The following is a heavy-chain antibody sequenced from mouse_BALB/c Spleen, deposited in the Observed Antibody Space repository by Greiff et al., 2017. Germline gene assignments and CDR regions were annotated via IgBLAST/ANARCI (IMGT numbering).Heavy chain of an antibody. J-gene: IGHJ2*01. D-gene: IGHD1-1*01. Sequence: DVQLQESGAELVKPGASVKLSCTASGFNIKDTYMHWVKQRPEQGLEWIGRIDPANGNTKYDPKFQGKATITADTSSNTAYLQLSSLTSEDTAVYYCARGYYGSPDYWGQGTTLTVSS. CDR2: IDPANGNT. CDR1: GFNIKDTY. V-gene: IGHV14-3*02. CDR3: ARGYYGSPDY.